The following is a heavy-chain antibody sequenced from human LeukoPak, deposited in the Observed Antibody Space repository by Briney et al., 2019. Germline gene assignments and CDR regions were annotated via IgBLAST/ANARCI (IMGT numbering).Heavy chain of an antibody. CDR1: GYTFTSYA. V-gene: IGHV7-4-1*02. Sequence: GASVKVSCKASGYTFTSYAMNWVRQAPGQGLEWMGWINTNTGNPTYAQGFTGRFVFSLDTSVSTAYLQISSLKAEDTAVYYCARVFFYYYDSSEYYFDYWGQGTLVTVSS. D-gene: IGHD3-22*01. CDR2: INTNTGNP. CDR3: ARVFFYYYDSSEYYFDY. J-gene: IGHJ4*02.